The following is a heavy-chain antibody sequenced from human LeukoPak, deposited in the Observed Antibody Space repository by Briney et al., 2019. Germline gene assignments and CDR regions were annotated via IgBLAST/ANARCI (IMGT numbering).Heavy chain of an antibody. J-gene: IGHJ4*02. CDR1: GFTFSSYA. Sequence: GGSLRLSCAASGFTFSSYAMSWVRQAPGKGLEWVSAISGSGSSTYYADSVKGRFTISRDNAKNSLSLQMNSLRPEDTAVYYCATASSGFFESLDYWSQGTLVTVSS. D-gene: IGHD6-19*01. CDR3: ATASSGFFESLDY. V-gene: IGHV3-23*01. CDR2: ISGSGSST.